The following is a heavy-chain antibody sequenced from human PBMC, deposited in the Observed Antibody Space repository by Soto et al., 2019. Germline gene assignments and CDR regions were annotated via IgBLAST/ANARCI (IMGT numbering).Heavy chain of an antibody. Sequence: SETLSRTGTVAGGSISSYYWSWIRQPPGKGLEWIGYIYYRGSTNYTPSLKSRVTISVNTSKNQFSLKLSSVTAAATAVYYCARVGVAAAGTWFDPWGQGRLVTLSS. CDR3: ARVGVAAAGTWFDP. D-gene: IGHD6-13*01. J-gene: IGHJ5*02. CDR2: IYYRGST. V-gene: IGHV4-59*01. CDR1: GGSISSYY.